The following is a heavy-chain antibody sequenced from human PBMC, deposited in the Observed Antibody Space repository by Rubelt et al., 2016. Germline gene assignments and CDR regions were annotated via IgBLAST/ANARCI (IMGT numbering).Heavy chain of an antibody. D-gene: IGHD6-19*01. CDR3: ARVSGWYRAPGQDFDY. CDR1: GGSFSGYY. CDR2: IIHSGST. Sequence: QVQLQQWGAGLLKPSETLSLTCAVYGGSFSGYYWSWIRQPPGKGLEWIGEIIHSGSTNYNPSLKSRVTISEDTSKNQFSLKLSSVTAADTAVYYCARVSGWYRAPGQDFDYWGQGTLVTVSS. J-gene: IGHJ4*02. V-gene: IGHV4-34*12.